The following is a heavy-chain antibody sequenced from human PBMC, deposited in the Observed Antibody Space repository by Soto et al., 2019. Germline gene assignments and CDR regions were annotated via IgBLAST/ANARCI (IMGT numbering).Heavy chain of an antibody. J-gene: IGHJ5*01. D-gene: IGHD3-22*01. CDR1: GGSFSDHY. CDR2: INHSGST. V-gene: IGHV4-34*01. CDR3: STRAYDTNGYYRFDP. Sequence: SETLSLTCAVYGGSFSDHYWSWIRQTPGKGLEWIGEINHSGSTNYNPSFKSRVTISLDTSKNQFSLTLSAVTAADTAMYYCSTRAYDTNGYYRFDPWGQGTLVTVSS.